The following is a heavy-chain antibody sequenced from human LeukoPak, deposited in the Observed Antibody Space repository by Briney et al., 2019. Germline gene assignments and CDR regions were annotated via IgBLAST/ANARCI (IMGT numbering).Heavy chain of an antibody. J-gene: IGHJ4*02. CDR3: LSFAVPGGGLTTDFGY. V-gene: IGHV5-51*01. CDR2: VFPADSDT. CDR1: GSRFTSFW. D-gene: IGHD4-11*01. Sequence: GESLKIPCKGSGSRFTSFWCTGSRQLPGKGLEWMGIVFPADSDTTNRPSFQGKVTISADKSISTAYLQWSSLKPSDTAMYYFLSFAVPGGGLTTDFGYWGQGTLVTVSS.